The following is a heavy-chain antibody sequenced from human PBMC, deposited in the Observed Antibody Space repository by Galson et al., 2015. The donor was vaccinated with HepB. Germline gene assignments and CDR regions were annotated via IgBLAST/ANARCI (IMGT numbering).Heavy chain of an antibody. CDR1: GYTFTGHR. D-gene: IGHD2/OR15-2a*01. V-gene: IGHV1-2*02. Sequence: SVKVSCKASGYTFTGHRIYWVRQAPGRGLEWMGWINPSSGGTNYAQKFQGSVTMTRDTSIRTAYLELSRLRSDDTAVYYCATTYATWDAFDIWGQGTLVTVSS. J-gene: IGHJ3*02. CDR2: INPSSGGT. CDR3: ATTYATWDAFDI.